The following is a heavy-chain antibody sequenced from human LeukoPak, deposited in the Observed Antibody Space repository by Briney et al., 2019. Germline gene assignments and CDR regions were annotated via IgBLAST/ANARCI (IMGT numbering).Heavy chain of an antibody. J-gene: IGHJ4*02. Sequence: ASVKVSCKASGYTFTSYGISWVRQAPGQGLEWMGWISAYNGNTNYAQKLQGRVTMTTDTSTSTAYMELRSLRSDDTAVYYCARVLTRIVVVPAAMDYWGQRPWSPSPQ. D-gene: IGHD2-2*01. CDR1: GYTFTSYG. CDR3: ARVLTRIVVVPAAMDY. V-gene: IGHV1-18*01. CDR2: ISAYNGNT.